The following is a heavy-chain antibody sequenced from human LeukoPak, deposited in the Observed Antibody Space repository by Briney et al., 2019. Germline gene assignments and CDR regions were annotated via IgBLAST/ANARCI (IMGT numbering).Heavy chain of an antibody. CDR2: IYYSGST. V-gene: IGHV4-59*01. J-gene: IGHJ4*02. D-gene: IGHD5-24*01. Sequence: SETLSLTCTVSGGYISSYYWSWIRQPPGKGLEWIGYIYYSGSTNYSPSLKSRVTISGDTSKNQFSLKLSSVTAADTAVYYCASSPGRWLQSPDYFDYWGQGTLVTVSS. CDR1: GGYISSYY. CDR3: ASSPGRWLQSPDYFDY.